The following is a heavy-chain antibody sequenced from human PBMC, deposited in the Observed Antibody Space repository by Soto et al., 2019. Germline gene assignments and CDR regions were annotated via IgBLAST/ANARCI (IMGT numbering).Heavy chain of an antibody. CDR3: ARGHYYDSSGYYPGIYYYYYGMDV. D-gene: IGHD3-22*01. Sequence: ASVKVSCKASGGTFSSYAISWVRQAPGQGLEWMGGIIPIFGTANYAQKFQGRVTITADESTSTAYMELSSLRSEDTAVYYCARGHYYDSSGYYPGIYYYYYGMDVWGQGTTVTVSS. CDR2: IIPIFGTA. CDR1: GGTFSSYA. V-gene: IGHV1-69*13. J-gene: IGHJ6*02.